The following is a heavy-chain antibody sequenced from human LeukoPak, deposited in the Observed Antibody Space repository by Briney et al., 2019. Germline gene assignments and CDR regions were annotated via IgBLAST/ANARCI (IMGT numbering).Heavy chain of an antibody. J-gene: IGHJ2*01. CDR2: IYHSGST. V-gene: IGHV4-30-2*01. CDR1: GGSISSGGYS. CDR3: ARVVHYGDYVDWYLAL. Sequence: PSETLSLTCAVSGGSISSGGYSWSWIRQPPGKGLEWIGYIYHSGSTYYNPSLKSRVTISVDRSKNQFSLKLSSVTAADTAVYYCARVVHYGDYVDWYLALWGRGTLVTVSS. D-gene: IGHD4-17*01.